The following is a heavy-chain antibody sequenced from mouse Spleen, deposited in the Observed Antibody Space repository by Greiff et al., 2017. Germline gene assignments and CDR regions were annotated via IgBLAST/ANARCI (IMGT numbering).Heavy chain of an antibody. CDR2: ISYSGST. V-gene: IGHV3-1*01. Sequence: EVQLQQSGPGMVKPSQSLSLTCTVTGYSITSGYDWHWIRHFPGNKLEWMGYISYSGSTNYNPSLKSRISITHDTSKNHFFLKLNSVTTEDTATYYCARGHYGSSYGFAYWGQGTLVTVSA. CDR1: GYSITSGYD. J-gene: IGHJ3*01. D-gene: IGHD1-1*01. CDR3: ARGHYGSSYGFAY.